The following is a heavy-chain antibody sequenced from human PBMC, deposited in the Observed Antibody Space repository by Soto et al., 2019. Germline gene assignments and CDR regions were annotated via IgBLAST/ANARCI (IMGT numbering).Heavy chain of an antibody. Sequence: QAQLVQSGTEVKKPGSSVKVSCKASGGTFSSHAVSWVRQAPGQGLEWVGGIIPLLYTTTYAQKFQGRVTTTADESTRTADMELAGLLSEDTAVYYCARAGKCRGSNCFSSDSWGQGTLVTVSS. D-gene: IGHD2-21*01. CDR1: GGTFSSHA. V-gene: IGHV1-69*01. J-gene: IGHJ4*02. CDR3: ARAGKCRGSNCFSSDS. CDR2: IIPLLYTT.